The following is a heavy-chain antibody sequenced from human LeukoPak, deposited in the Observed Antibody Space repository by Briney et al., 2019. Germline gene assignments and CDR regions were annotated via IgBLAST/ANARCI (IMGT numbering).Heavy chain of an antibody. D-gene: IGHD2-15*01. J-gene: IGHJ6*02. CDR1: GGSFSGYY. CDR3: ARPALGYCSGGSCYSVLYYYYYGMDV. CDR2: INHSGST. Sequence: SETLSLTCAVYGGSFSGYYWSWIRQPPGKGLEWIGEINHSGSTNYNPSLKSRVTISVDTSKNQFSLKLSSVTAADTAVYYCARPALGYCSGGSCYSVLYYYYYGMDVWGQGTTVTVSS. V-gene: IGHV4-34*01.